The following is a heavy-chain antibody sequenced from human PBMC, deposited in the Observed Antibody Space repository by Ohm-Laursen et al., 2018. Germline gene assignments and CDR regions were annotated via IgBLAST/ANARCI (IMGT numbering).Heavy chain of an antibody. V-gene: IGHV3-23*01. Sequence: SLRLSCTASGFTFSTYSMNWVRQAPGKGLEWVSAISDSGDSTYYADSVKGRFTISRDNSKNTLYLQMNSLRAEDTAVYYCAKERRYWYFDLWGRGTLVTVSS. CDR1: GFTFSTYS. CDR2: ISDSGDST. J-gene: IGHJ2*01. CDR3: AKERRYWYFDL.